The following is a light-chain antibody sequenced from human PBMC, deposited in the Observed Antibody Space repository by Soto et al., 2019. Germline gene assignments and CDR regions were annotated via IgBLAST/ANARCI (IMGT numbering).Light chain of an antibody. Sequence: EIVLTQSPGTLSLSPGERATLSCRASQSVSSSYLAGYQQKPGQAPRLLIYGASSRATGIPDRFSGSGSGKDFTLTISRLEPEDFAVYYCQQYGSSSWTFGQGTKVEIK. J-gene: IGKJ1*01. V-gene: IGKV3-20*01. CDR2: GAS. CDR1: QSVSSSY. CDR3: QQYGSSSWT.